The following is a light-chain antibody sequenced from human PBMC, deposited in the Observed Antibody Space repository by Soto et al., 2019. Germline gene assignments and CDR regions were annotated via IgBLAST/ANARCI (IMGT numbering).Light chain of an antibody. J-gene: IGLJ2*01. CDR2: LDSDGSH. CDR3: QTWGTGIHVV. CDR1: SGHSSYA. Sequence: QPVLTQSPSASASLGASVKLTCTLSSGHSSYAIAWHQQQPEKGPRYLMKLDSDGSHTKGDAIPDRFSGSSSGAERSLTISSLQSEDEADYYCQTWGTGIHVVFGGGTKLTVL. V-gene: IGLV4-69*01.